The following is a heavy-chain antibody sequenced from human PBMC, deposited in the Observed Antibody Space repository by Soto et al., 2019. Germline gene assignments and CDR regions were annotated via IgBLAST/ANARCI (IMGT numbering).Heavy chain of an antibody. D-gene: IGHD1-20*01. J-gene: IGHJ5*02. CDR2: IYYSGST. CDR3: ARDLPLGAITGSTGWFDP. V-gene: IGHV4-39*07. Sequence: SETLSLTCTVSGGSISSSSYYWGWIRQPPGKGLEWIGSIYYSGSTYYNPSLKSRVTISVDTSKNQFSLKLSSVTATDTAVYYCARDLPLGAITGSTGWFDPWGQGTLVTVSS. CDR1: GGSISSSSYY.